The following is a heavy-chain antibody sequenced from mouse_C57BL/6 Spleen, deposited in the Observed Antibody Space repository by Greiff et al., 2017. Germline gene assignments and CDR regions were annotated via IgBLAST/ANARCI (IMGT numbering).Heavy chain of an antibody. V-gene: IGHV1-69*01. CDR1: GYTFTSYW. J-gene: IGHJ2*01. CDR2: IDPSDSYT. CDR3: ARRDYESLGY. Sequence: QVQLQQPGAELVMPGASVKLSCKASGYTFTSYWMHWVKQRPGQGLEWIGEIDPSDSYTNYNQKFKGKSTLTVDKSSSTAYMQLSSLTSEDSAVYYCARRDYESLGYWGQGTTLTVSS. D-gene: IGHD2-4*01.